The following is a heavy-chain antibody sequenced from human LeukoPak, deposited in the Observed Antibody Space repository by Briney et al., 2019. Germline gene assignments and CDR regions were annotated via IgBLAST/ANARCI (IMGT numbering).Heavy chain of an antibody. Sequence: PGGSLRLSCAASGFTFSSYSMTWVRQAPGKGLEWVSSISSSSSYIYYADSVKGRFTISRDNSKNTLYLQMNSLRAEDTAVYYCASHKNYDILTGYIDYWGQGTLVTVSS. CDR2: ISSSSSYI. V-gene: IGHV3-21*01. CDR3: ASHKNYDILTGYIDY. D-gene: IGHD3-9*01. CDR1: GFTFSSYS. J-gene: IGHJ4*02.